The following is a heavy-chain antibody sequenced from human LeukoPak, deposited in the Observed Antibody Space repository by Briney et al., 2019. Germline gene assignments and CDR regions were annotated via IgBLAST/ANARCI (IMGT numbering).Heavy chain of an antibody. V-gene: IGHV3-21*01. CDR3: ARGKNCSSTSCSPTNLDY. J-gene: IGHJ4*02. CDR1: GFTFSSYS. CDR2: ISSSSSYI. D-gene: IGHD2-2*01. Sequence: PGGSLRLSCAASGFTFSSYSMNWVRQAPGKGLEWVSSISSSSSYIYYADSVKGRFTISRDNAKNSLYLQMNSLRAEDTALYYCARGKNCSSTSCSPTNLDYWGQGTLVTVSS.